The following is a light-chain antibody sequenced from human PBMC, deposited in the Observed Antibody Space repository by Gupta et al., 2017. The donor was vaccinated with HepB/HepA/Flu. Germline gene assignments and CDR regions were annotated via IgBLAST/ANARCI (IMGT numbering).Light chain of an antibody. CDR1: QSVSNY. CDR2: DAS. J-gene: IGKJ4*01. V-gene: IGKV3-11*01. CDR3: LQRRNWPLT. Sequence: DIVLTQSPATLSLSPGERPTLYCRASQSVSNYLAWYQQKPGQAPRLLIYDASKRATGLPARFSGSGSVTDFTLTIISLEPEEFAVYYCLQRRNWPLTFGGGTKVEIK.